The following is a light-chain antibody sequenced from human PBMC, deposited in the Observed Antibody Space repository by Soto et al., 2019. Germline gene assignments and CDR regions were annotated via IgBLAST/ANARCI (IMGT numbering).Light chain of an antibody. V-gene: IGKV1-5*01. CDR3: QQYNSYSQT. J-gene: IGKJ1*01. CDR2: DAS. Sequence: DIQMTQAPSSLSASVGDRVTINCRASQSISSWLAWYQPKPGKAPKLLIYDASSLESGVPSRFSGSGSGTEFTLTISSLQPDDFATYYCQQYNSYSQTFGLGTKVDI. CDR1: QSISSW.